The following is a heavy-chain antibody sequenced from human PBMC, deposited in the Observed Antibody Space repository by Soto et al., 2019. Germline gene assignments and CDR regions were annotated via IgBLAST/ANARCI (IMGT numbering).Heavy chain of an antibody. CDR3: ARGIENFFFDH. CDR2: IWYDGSNK. V-gene: IGHV3-33*01. Sequence: GGSLRLSCAASGFTFSTYGMHWVRQAPGKGLEWVAVIWYDGSNKYYADSVKGRFTISGDDSQNTLYLQMNSLRAEDTAVYYCARGIENFFFDHWGQGTLVTVSS. J-gene: IGHJ4*02. CDR1: GFTFSTYG.